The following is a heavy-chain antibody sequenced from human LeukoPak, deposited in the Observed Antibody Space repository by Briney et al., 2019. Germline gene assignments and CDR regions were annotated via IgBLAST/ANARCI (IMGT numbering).Heavy chain of an antibody. V-gene: IGHV4-34*01. D-gene: IGHD4-17*01. CDR1: GVSFSGYY. CDR2: IYHSGST. Sequence: SETLSLTCAVYGVSFSGYYWSWIRQPPGKGLEWIGSIYHSGSTYYNPSLKSRVTISVDTSKNQFSLKLSSVTAADTAVYYCARDGGTVTTQIDYWGQGTLVTVSS. J-gene: IGHJ4*02. CDR3: ARDGGTVTTQIDY.